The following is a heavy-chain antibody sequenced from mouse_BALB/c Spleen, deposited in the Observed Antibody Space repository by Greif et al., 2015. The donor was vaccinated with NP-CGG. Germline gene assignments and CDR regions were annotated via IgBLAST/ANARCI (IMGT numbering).Heavy chain of an antibody. J-gene: IGHJ2*01. CDR2: IDPANGNT. D-gene: IGHD1-1*01. V-gene: IGHV14-3*02. CDR1: GFNIQDTY. CDR3: ARYVYYRSTFDY. Sequence: EVQLQQSGAELVKPGASVRLSCTASGFNIQDTYMHWVKQRPEQGLEWIGRIDPANGNTRYDPKFQGKATITADTSSNTAYLQLSSLTSEDTAVYFCARYVYYRSTFDYCGQGTTLTVSS.